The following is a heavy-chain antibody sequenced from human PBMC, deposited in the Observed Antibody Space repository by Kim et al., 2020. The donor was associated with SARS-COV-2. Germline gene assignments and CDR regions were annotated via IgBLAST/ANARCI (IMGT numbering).Heavy chain of an antibody. V-gene: IGHV1-69*13. D-gene: IGHD3-3*01. CDR3: ARGGYIFARPTPIYNWFDP. CDR1: GGTFSNYA. J-gene: IGHJ5*02. Sequence: SVKVSCKASGGTFSNYAISWVRQAPGQGLEWMGGIIPIFGTTNYAQKFQGRVTITADESTSTAYMKLDSLRSEDTAVYFCARGGYIFARPTPIYNWFDPWGQGTLVTVSS. CDR2: IIPIFGTT.